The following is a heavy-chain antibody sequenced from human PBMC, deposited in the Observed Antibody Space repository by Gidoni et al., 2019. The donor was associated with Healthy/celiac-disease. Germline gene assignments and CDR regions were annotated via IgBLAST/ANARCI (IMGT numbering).Heavy chain of an antibody. V-gene: IGHV3-23*04. CDR2: ISGSGGST. CDR3: AKDGSMVRGVIILGGGMDV. CDR1: GFTFSSYA. J-gene: IGHJ6*02. Sequence: EVQLVESGGGLVQPGGSLRLSCAASGFTFSSYAMRWVRQAPGKGLEWVSAISGSGGSTYYADSVKGRFTISRDNSKNTLYLQMNSLRAEDTAVYYCAKDGSMVRGVIILGGGMDVWGQGTTVTVSS. D-gene: IGHD3-10*01.